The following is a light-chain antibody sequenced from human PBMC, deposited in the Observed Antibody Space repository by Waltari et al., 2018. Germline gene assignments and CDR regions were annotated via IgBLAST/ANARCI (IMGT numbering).Light chain of an antibody. CDR1: QSLSNW. J-gene: IGKJ1*01. V-gene: IGKV1-5*03. CDR3: QQYRNLWT. CDR2: KAS. Sequence: DIQMTQSPSTLSASVGDRVTITCRASQSLSNWLAWYHQKPGKAPKVLIYKASTLESGVPSRFSGSGSGTDFTLTISSLQPDDFATYYCQQYRNLWTFGQGTKVEIK.